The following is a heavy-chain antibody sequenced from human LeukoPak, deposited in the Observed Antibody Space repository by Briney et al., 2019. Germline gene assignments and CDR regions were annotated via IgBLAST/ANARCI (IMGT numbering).Heavy chain of an antibody. CDR1: GGSINSFY. CDR2: VSSSGGT. Sequence: SETLSLTCTVSGGSINSFYWSWIRQPAGKGLEWIGRVSSSGGTNYNPSLKSRVTMSVDTSKNQFSLTLNSVTAADTAVYYCAKSNGYGLIDIWGQGTMVTVSS. J-gene: IGHJ3*02. D-gene: IGHD3-10*01. V-gene: IGHV4-4*07. CDR3: AKSNGYGLIDI.